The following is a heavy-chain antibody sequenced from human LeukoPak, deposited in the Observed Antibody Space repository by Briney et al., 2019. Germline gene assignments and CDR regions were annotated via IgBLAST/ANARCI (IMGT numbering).Heavy chain of an antibody. CDR3: ASNGDGDAFDI. CDR1: GYTFTGYY. V-gene: IGHV1-46*01. Sequence: GASVKVSCKASGYTFTGYYMHWVRQAPGQGLERMGIINPSGGSTSYAQKFQGRVTMTRDTSTSTVYMELSSLRSEDTAVYYCASNGDGDAFDIWGQGTMVTVSS. CDR2: INPSGGST. J-gene: IGHJ3*02. D-gene: IGHD4-17*01.